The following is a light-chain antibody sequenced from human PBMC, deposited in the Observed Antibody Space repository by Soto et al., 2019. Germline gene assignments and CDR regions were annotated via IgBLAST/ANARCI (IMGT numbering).Light chain of an antibody. J-gene: IGKJ1*01. V-gene: IGKV3-11*01. Sequence: IVLAQSPATLSLSPGERATLSCRASQSVSSYLAWYQQKPGPAPRLLIYDASNRATGIPARFSGSGSGTDFTLPISSLEPEDFAVYYCQQRSNWPTFGQGTKV. CDR2: DAS. CDR1: QSVSSY. CDR3: QQRSNWPT.